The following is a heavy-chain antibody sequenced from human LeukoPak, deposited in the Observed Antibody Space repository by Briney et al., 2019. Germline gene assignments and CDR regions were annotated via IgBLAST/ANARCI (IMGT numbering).Heavy chain of an antibody. D-gene: IGHD2-2*01. CDR2: IYRGGST. CDR1: GFTVSSNS. CDR3: ARDLGGWHQRDY. V-gene: IGHV3-66*01. J-gene: IGHJ4*02. Sequence: GGSLRLSCAASGFTVSSNSMNWVRQAPGKGLEWVSVIYRGGSTYYADSVKDRFTISRDNSKNTLYLEMTSLRVEDTAVYYCARDLGGWHQRDYWGQGTLVTVSS.